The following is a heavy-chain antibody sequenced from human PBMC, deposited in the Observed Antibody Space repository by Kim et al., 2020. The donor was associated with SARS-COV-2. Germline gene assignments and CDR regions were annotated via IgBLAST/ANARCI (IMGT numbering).Heavy chain of an antibody. CDR1: GFSVSSKY. V-gene: IGHV3-53*01. CDR3: TSDTGSYYYYSMDV. Sequence: GGSLRLSCAVSGFSVSSKYMSWVRQAPGKGLEWVSVIYSGVGTTHYADSVKGRFTISRDNSRNTVHLQMNSLRVDDTAVYYCTSDTGSYYYYSMDVWGPGTTVTVSS. J-gene: IGHJ6*02. CDR2: IYSGVGTT. D-gene: IGHD2-15*01.